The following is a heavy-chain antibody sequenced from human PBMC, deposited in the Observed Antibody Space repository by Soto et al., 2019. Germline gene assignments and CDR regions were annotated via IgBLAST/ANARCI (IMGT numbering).Heavy chain of an antibody. CDR2: FEPEDGET. V-gene: IGHV1-24*01. J-gene: IGHJ2*01. CDR1: GDTLSELS. Sequence: QVQLVQSGAEVKKPGASVKVSCRVSGDTLSELSIHWVRQAPGKGLEWMGGFEPEDGETIYSEKFQDRVTMTDDTSTDTAYVELSSLRSEDTAVYYCAALETSTIRGYWYFDLWGRGTRVTVSS. CDR3: AALETSTIRGYWYFDL. D-gene: IGHD5-12*01.